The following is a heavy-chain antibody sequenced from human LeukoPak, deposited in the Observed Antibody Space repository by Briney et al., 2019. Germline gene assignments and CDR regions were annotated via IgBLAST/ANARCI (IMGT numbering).Heavy chain of an antibody. CDR2: ISAYNGNT. CDR3: ARVRDYFDSSDYSDY. V-gene: IGHV1-18*04. CDR1: GYTFTIYY. D-gene: IGHD3-22*01. Sequence: ASLKVSCKDSGYTFTIYYISWVRQAPGQGLEWMGWISAYNGNTKYVQKFQGRVTMTIDTSSTTAYMELRSLTSDDTAVYYCARVRDYFDSSDYSDYWGQGTLVTVSS. J-gene: IGHJ4*02.